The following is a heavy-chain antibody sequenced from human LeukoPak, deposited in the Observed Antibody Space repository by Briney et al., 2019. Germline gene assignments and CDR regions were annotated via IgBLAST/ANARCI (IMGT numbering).Heavy chain of an antibody. V-gene: IGHV1-18*01. CDR3: ARMEMATAIFDY. CDR2: ISGYNGKA. D-gene: IGHD5-24*01. J-gene: IGHJ4*02. CDR1: GYTFTRYG. Sequence: GASVKVSCRASGYTFTRYGLSWVRQAPGQGLEWMGWISGYNGKANYVQKFQGRVTMTTDTSTSTAYMELRSLRSDDTAMYYCARMEMATAIFDYWGQGTLVTVSS.